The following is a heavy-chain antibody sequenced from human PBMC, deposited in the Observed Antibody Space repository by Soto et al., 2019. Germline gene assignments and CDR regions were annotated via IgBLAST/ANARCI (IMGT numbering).Heavy chain of an antibody. CDR2: IDPSDSYT. D-gene: IGHD1-26*01. CDR1: GYSFTTYW. Sequence: PGESLKISCKGSGYSFTTYWIAWVRQMPGKVLEWMGRIDPSDSYTNYSPSFQGHVTISADKSISTAYLQCSSLKASDTAMYYCASEREPGNFDYWGQGTLVTVSS. CDR3: ASEREPGNFDY. V-gene: IGHV5-10-1*01. J-gene: IGHJ4*02.